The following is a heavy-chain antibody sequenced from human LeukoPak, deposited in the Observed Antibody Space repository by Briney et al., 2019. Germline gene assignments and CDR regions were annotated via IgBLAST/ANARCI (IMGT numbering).Heavy chain of an antibody. Sequence: PGGSLRLSCAASGFTFSSYAMHWVRQAPGKGLEWVAVISYDGSNKYYADSVKGRFTISRDNSKNTLYLQMNSLGAEDTAVYYCPRERYYYDSSGSYYFDYWGQGTLVTVSS. CDR2: ISYDGSNK. V-gene: IGHV3-30-3*01. J-gene: IGHJ4*02. CDR1: GFTFSSYA. CDR3: PRERYYYDSSGSYYFDY. D-gene: IGHD3-22*01.